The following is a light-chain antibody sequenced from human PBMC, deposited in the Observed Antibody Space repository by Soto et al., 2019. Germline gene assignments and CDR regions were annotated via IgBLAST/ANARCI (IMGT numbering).Light chain of an antibody. J-gene: IGKJ3*01. Sequence: DIQMTQSPSSLSASVGDRVTITCRASQSISSYLNWYQQKPGKAPKLLIYAASSLQSGVPSRFSGSGSGTDFTHTISSLQPEDFATYYCQQSYSTLLFTFGPGTKVDIK. CDR1: QSISSY. V-gene: IGKV1-39*01. CDR2: AAS. CDR3: QQSYSTLLFT.